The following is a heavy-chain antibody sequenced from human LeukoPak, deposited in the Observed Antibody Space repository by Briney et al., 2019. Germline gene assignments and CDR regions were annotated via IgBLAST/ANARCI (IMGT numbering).Heavy chain of an antibody. J-gene: IGHJ4*02. CDR1: GGSFSGYY. CDR2: INHSGST. CDR3: ARGPGYSYGFYYFDY. D-gene: IGHD5-18*01. Sequence: SETLSLTCAVYGGSFSGYYWGWIRQPPGKGLEWIGEINHSGSTNYNPSLKSRVTISVDTSKNQFSLELSSVTAADTAVYYCARGPGYSYGFYYFDYWGQGTLVTVSS. V-gene: IGHV4-34*01.